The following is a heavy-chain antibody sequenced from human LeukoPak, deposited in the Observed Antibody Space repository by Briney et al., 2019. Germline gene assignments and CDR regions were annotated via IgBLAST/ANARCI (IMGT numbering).Heavy chain of an antibody. J-gene: IGHJ6*02. Sequence: ASVKVSCKASGYTFTGYYMHWVRQAPGQGLEWMGWINPNSGGTNYAQKFQGRVTMTRDTSISTAYMELSRLRSDDTAVYYCARGGITYYYYYGMDVWGQGTTVTVSS. CDR1: GYTFTGYY. V-gene: IGHV1-2*02. D-gene: IGHD1-26*01. CDR2: INPNSGGT. CDR3: ARGGITYYYYYGMDV.